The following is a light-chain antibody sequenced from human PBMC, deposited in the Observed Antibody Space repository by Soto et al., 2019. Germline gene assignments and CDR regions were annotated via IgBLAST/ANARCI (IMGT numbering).Light chain of an antibody. CDR3: QQYGSSPACT. Sequence: EIVLTQSPGTLSLSPGERATLSCRASQSVSSSYLAWYQQKPGQAPRLLIYGASSRATGIPDRFSGSGSGIDFTLTISRLEPEDFAVYYCQQYGSSPACTFGQGTKLEIK. J-gene: IGKJ2*02. CDR2: GAS. CDR1: QSVSSSY. V-gene: IGKV3-20*01.